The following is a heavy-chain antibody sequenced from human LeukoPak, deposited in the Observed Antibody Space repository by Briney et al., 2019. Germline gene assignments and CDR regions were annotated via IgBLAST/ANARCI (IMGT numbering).Heavy chain of an antibody. CDR2: MNPNSGNT. CDR3: ARGGRLELLVYFYSFMDV. D-gene: IGHD2-15*01. V-gene: IGHV1-8*01. Sequence: ASVKVSCKASGYTFTSYDINWVRQATGQGLEWMGWMNPNSGNTGYAQKFQGRVTMTRNTSISTAYMELSSLRSEDTAVYYCARGGRLELLVYFYSFMDVWGKGTTVTVSS. CDR1: GYTFTSYD. J-gene: IGHJ6*03.